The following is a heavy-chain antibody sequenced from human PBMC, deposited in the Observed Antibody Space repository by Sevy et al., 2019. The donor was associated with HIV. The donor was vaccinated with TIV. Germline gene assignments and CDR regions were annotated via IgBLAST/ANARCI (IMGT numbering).Heavy chain of an antibody. CDR1: GGTFSSYA. Sequence: ASLKVSCKASGGTFSSYAISWVRQAPGQGLEWMGGIIPIFGTANYAQKFQGRVTITADESTSTAYMELSSLRSEDTAVYYCARDLGGARWFDPWGQGTLVTVSS. D-gene: IGHD3-16*01. V-gene: IGHV1-69*13. CDR3: ARDLGGARWFDP. CDR2: IIPIFGTA. J-gene: IGHJ5*02.